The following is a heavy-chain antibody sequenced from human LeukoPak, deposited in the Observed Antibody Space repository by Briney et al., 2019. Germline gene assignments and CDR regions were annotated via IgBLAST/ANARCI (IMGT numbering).Heavy chain of an antibody. CDR2: ISGGGSGT. CDR1: GFTFGTYA. J-gene: IGHJ6*03. V-gene: IGHV3-23*01. Sequence: GGSLRLSCAASGFTFGTYAMRWVRQAPGQALEWVSAISGGGSGTYYADSVKGRFTISRDNSKNALDLQMNSLRVEDTAVYFCARVWNTYYMDVWGKGTTVTVSS. D-gene: IGHD1/OR15-1a*01. CDR3: ARVWNTYYMDV.